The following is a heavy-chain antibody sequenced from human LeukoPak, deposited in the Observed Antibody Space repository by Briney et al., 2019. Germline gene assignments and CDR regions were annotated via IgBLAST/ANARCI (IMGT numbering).Heavy chain of an antibody. CDR2: IYHSGST. D-gene: IGHD6-19*01. V-gene: IGHV4-4*02. CDR3: ARDTVTGNKNFDY. CDR1: GGSISSSNW. Sequence: SGTLSLTCAVSGGSISSSNWWSWVRQPPGKGLEWIGEIYHSGSTNYNPSLKSRVTISVDKSKNQFSLKLNSVTAADTAVYHCARDTVTGNKNFDYWGQGTLVTVSS. J-gene: IGHJ4*02.